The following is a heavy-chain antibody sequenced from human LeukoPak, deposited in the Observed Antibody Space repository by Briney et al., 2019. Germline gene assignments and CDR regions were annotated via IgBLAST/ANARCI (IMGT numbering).Heavy chain of an antibody. Sequence: PSETLSLTCTVSGGSISSYYWSWIRQPAGKGLEWIGRIYTSGSTNYNPSLKSRVTMSVDTSKNQFSLKLSSVTAADTAVYYCARDDLEGWVAGRRVGAGHYMDVWGKGTTVTTSS. CDR3: ARDDLEGWVAGRRVGAGHYMDV. CDR2: IYTSGST. CDR1: GGSISSYY. J-gene: IGHJ6*03. D-gene: IGHD6-19*01. V-gene: IGHV4-4*07.